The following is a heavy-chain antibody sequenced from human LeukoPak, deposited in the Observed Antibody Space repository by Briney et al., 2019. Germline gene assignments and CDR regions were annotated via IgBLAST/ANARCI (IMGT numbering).Heavy chain of an antibody. CDR3: ASNIRTYYFDY. CDR1: GFTVSNNY. CDR2: LYSGGSI. V-gene: IGHV3-53*01. D-gene: IGHD1-14*01. Sequence: PGGSLRLSCAASGFTVSNNYMSWLRQAPGKGLEWVSVLYSGGSIYYADSVKGRFTISRDSSKNTLYLQMNSLRAEDTAVYYCASNIRTYYFDYWGQGTLVTVSS. J-gene: IGHJ4*02.